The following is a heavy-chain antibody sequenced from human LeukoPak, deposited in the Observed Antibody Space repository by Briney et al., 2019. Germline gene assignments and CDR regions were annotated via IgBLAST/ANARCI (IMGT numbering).Heavy chain of an antibody. CDR3: ARVAMIVAKPYDY. Sequence: GGSLRLSCAASGFTFSSYGMHWVRQAPGKGLEWVAFIRYDGSNKYYADSVKGRFTISRDNSKNTLYLQMNSLRAEDAAVYYCARVAMIVAKPYDYWGQGTLVTVSS. CDR2: IRYDGSNK. V-gene: IGHV3-30*02. D-gene: IGHD3-22*01. CDR1: GFTFSSYG. J-gene: IGHJ4*02.